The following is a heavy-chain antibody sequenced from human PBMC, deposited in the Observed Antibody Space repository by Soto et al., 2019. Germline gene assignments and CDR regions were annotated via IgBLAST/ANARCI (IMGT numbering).Heavy chain of an antibody. Sequence: DVQLVESGGGLVQPGRSLRLSCAASGFTFDDYAMHWVRQAPGKGLEWVSGISWDSGSIGYADSVKGRFTISRDNAKNSLFLQMNSLRAEDTALYYCAKNTEQRAGYYYGMDVWGQGTTVTVSS. CDR2: ISWDSGSI. J-gene: IGHJ6*02. D-gene: IGHD6-25*01. CDR3: AKNTEQRAGYYYGMDV. V-gene: IGHV3-9*01. CDR1: GFTFDDYA.